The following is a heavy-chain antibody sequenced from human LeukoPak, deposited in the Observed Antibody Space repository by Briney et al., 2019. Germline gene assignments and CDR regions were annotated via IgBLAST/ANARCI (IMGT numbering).Heavy chain of an antibody. J-gene: IGHJ4*02. D-gene: IGHD6-13*01. V-gene: IGHV4-34*01. Sequence: PSETLSLTCAVYGGSSMGSNGGGTGNPPGRGRNWFGEINHSGSTNYNPSLKSRVTISVDTSKNQFSLKLSSVTAADTAVYYCARGGRTEGSSPPADYWGQGTLVTVSS. CDR2: INHSGST. CDR3: ARGGRTEGSSPPADY. CDR1: GGSSMGSN.